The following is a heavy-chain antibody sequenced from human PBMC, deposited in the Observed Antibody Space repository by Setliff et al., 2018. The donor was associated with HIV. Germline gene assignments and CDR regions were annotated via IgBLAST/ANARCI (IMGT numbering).Heavy chain of an antibody. J-gene: IGHJ4*02. Sequence: SETLSLTCNVSGGSISGYFWTWIRRPAGKGLEWIGRIYTSGSTNYNPSLKSRLSMSIDTSKNQLSLRLTSVTATDTAVYYCARLRTAPAGRLYPPGYWGQGTLVTVSS. CDR3: ARLRTAPAGRLYPPGY. V-gene: IGHV4-4*07. D-gene: IGHD6-13*01. CDR1: GGSISGYF. CDR2: IYTSGST.